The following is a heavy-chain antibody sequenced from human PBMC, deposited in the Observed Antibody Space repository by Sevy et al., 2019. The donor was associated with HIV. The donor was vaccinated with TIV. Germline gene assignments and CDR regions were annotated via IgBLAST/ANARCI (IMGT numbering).Heavy chain of an antibody. V-gene: IGHV3-21*01. D-gene: IGHD6-13*01. Sequence: GGSLRLSCAASGFTFSSHSMNWVRQAPGKGLEWVSSISSSSSYIYYADSVKGRFTISRDNAKNSLYLQMNSLRAEDTAVYYCAREAGAAAVIDYWGQGTLVTVSS. CDR2: ISSSSSYI. CDR3: AREAGAAAVIDY. CDR1: GFTFSSHS. J-gene: IGHJ4*02.